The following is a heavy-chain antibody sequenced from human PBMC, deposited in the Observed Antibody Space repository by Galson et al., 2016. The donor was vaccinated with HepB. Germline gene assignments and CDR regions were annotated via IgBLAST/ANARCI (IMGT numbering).Heavy chain of an antibody. D-gene: IGHD5/OR15-5a*01. CDR2: IHYDGAT. CDR3: ARRGPGYIYDS. V-gene: IGHV4-39*01. J-gene: IGHJ5*02. CDR1: GGSISIYDRY. Sequence: SETLSLTCTVSGGSISIYDRYWTWIRQPPGAGLEWIGSIHYDGATYYKPTLKSRITISVDTSKNQFSLRLSSLTAADTAVYYCARRGPGYIYDSWGQGSLGTVPS.